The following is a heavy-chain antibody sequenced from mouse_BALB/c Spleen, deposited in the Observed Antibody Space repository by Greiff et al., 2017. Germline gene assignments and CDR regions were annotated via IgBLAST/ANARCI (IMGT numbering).Heavy chain of an antibody. J-gene: IGHJ3*01. CDR3: ARRARGFAY. V-gene: IGHV5-6*03. D-gene: IGHD3-3*01. CDR2: ISSGGSYT. CDR1: GFTFSSYG. Sequence: EVKLVESGGGLVQPGGSLKLSCAASGFTFSSYGMSWVRQTPDKRLEWVATISSGGSYTYYPDSVKGRFTISRDNAKNTLYLQMSSLKSEDTAMYYCARRARGFAYWGQGTLVTVSA.